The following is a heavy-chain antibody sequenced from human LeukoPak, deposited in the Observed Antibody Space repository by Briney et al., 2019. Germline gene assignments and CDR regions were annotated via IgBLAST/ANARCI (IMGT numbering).Heavy chain of an antibody. CDR2: IYYSGST. CDR3: ARLTGMFRGVIYYFDY. D-gene: IGHD3-10*01. V-gene: IGHV4-59*08. Sequence: PSGTLSLTCAVPGGPISSTNWWSWIRQPPGKGLEWIGYIYYSGSTNYNPSLKSRVTISVDTSKNQFSLKLNSVTAADTAVYYCARLTGMFRGVIYYFDYWGQGTLVSVSS. CDR1: GGPISSTNW. J-gene: IGHJ4*02.